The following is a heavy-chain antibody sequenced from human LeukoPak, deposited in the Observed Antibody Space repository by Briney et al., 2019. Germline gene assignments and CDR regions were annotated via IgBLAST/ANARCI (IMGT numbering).Heavy chain of an antibody. CDR2: INADSGDT. CDR1: GYSFTDYY. V-gene: IGHV1-2*02. J-gene: IGHJ5*02. Sequence: ASVSVSCTASGYSFTDYYINWVRQAPGQGLEWMGWINADSGDTNYAQNFQSRVTMTRDTSISTAYMELSRLRSDDTALYYCARDLERGLNFFDPWGQGALVTVSA. CDR3: ARDLERGLNFFDP. D-gene: IGHD1-7*01.